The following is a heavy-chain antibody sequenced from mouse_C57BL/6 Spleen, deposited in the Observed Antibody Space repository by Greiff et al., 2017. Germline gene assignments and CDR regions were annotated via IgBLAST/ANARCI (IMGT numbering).Heavy chain of an antibody. Sequence: VQLQQSGPELVKPGASVQISCKASGYSFTDYNMHWVKQSPGKSLEWIGVINPNYGTTSYDQKFKGKATLTVDQSSSTAHVQLNSGTSEDSAVYYGARVTTGEYAMDYWGKGTSVSVP. J-gene: IGHJ4*01. CDR3: ARVTTGEYAMDY. V-gene: IGHV1-39*01. D-gene: IGHD1-1*01. CDR2: INPNYGTT. CDR1: GYSFTDYN.